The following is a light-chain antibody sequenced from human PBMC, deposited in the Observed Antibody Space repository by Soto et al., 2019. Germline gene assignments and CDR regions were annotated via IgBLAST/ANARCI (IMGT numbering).Light chain of an antibody. J-gene: IGKJ2*01. CDR2: GAS. Sequence: EIVLTQSPGTLSLSPGERATLSCRASQSVSSTYVAWYQQKPGQAPRLIIYGASSRATGIPDRFSGSGSGTDFTLSISRLEHEDVAVYYCQQYDSSLYTFGQGTKLEIK. CDR1: QSVSSTY. CDR3: QQYDSSLYT. V-gene: IGKV3-20*01.